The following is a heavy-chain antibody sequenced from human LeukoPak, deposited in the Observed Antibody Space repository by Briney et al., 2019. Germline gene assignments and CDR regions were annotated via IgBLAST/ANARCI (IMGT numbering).Heavy chain of an antibody. J-gene: IGHJ4*02. CDR3: AKEGRVYLVGAKHPFDY. CDR1: GFTFSSYA. CDR2: ISGSGGST. Sequence: GGSLRLSCAASGFTFSSYAMSWVRQAPGKGLEWVPAISGSGGSTYYADSVKGRFTISRDNSKNTLYLQMNSLRTEDTAVYYCAKEGRVYLVGAKHPFDYWGQGTLVTVSS. V-gene: IGHV3-23*01. D-gene: IGHD1-26*01.